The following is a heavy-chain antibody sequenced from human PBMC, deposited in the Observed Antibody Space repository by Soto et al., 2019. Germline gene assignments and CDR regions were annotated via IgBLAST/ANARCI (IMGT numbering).Heavy chain of an antibody. CDR1: GFTFSIYA. Sequence: EVHLLESGGGLVQPGGSLRLSCAASGFTFSIYAMSWVRQAPGGGLEWVSTIGGSETYYADSVKGRFTIARDNPKNAVFEQLTGLRAEATAIYSCAKDPVAGKGAYDWFAPGGKGTRVTVS. CDR2: IGGSET. CDR3: AKDPVAGKGAYDWFAP. V-gene: IGHV3-23*01. D-gene: IGHD6-19*01. J-gene: IGHJ5*02.